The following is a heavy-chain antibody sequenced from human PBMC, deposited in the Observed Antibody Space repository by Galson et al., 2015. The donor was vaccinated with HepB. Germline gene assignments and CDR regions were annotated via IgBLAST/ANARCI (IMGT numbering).Heavy chain of an antibody. J-gene: IGHJ6*02. V-gene: IGHV3-11*01. CDR1: GFTFSDYY. CDR2: ITSSGNTI. D-gene: IGHD3-3*01. CDR3: ARDLGAYDFWSGYQNENCQYYGMDV. Sequence: SLRLSCAASGFTFSDYYMSWIRQAPGKGLEWVSYITSSGNTIYYADSVKGRFTISRDNAKNSLHLQMNSLRAEDTAVYYCARDLGAYDFWSGYQNENCQYYGMDVWGQGTTVTVSS.